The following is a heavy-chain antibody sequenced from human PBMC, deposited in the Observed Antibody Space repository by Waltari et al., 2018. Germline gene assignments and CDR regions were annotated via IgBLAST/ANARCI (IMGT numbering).Heavy chain of an antibody. V-gene: IGHV4-59*01. Sequence: QESGPGLVKPSETLSLTCAVSGASISSYYWNWIRQPPGKGLEWIGFLYHSGRTNYNPSLKSRVTILVDTSKNQFSLKLSSVTAADTAVYYCARQTDCSGGTCYWGGFDYWGQGTLATVSS. CDR3: ARQTDCSGGTCYWGGFDY. CDR2: LYHSGRT. J-gene: IGHJ4*02. D-gene: IGHD2-15*01. CDR1: GASISSYY.